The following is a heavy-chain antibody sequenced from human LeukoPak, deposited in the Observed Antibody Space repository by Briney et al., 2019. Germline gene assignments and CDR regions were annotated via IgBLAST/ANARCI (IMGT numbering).Heavy chain of an antibody. CDR2: INPSGGST. V-gene: IGHV1-46*01. Sequence: ASVKVSCKASGYTFTSYCMHWVRQAPGQGLEWMGIINPSGGSTSYAQKFQGRVTMTRDMSTSTVYMELSSLRSEDTAVYYCASGGGAARPAYYYMDVWGKGTTVTVSS. CDR3: ASGGGAARPAYYYMDV. CDR1: GYTFTSYC. J-gene: IGHJ6*03. D-gene: IGHD6-6*01.